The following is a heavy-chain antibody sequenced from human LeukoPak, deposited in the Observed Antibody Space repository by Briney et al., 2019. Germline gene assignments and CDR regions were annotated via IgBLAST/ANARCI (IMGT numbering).Heavy chain of an antibody. CDR2: INPSGGST. Sequence: ASVKVSCKASGYTFTSYYMHWVRQAPGQGLEWMGIINPSGGSTSYAQKFQGRVTMTRDTSTSTVYMELSSLRSEDTAVYYCARSYRMGSGSYYYFDYWGQGTLVTVSS. CDR3: ARSYRMGSGSYYYFDY. CDR1: GYTFTSYY. V-gene: IGHV1-46*01. D-gene: IGHD1-26*01. J-gene: IGHJ4*02.